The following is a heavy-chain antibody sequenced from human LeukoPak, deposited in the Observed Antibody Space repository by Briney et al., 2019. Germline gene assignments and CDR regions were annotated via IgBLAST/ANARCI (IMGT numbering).Heavy chain of an antibody. CDR2: IYYSGST. Sequence: SETLSLTCTVSGGSISSSSYYWGWIRQPPGKGLEWIGSIYYSGSTYYNPSLKSRVTIPVGTSKNQFSPKLSSVTAADTAVYYCARLEAYSSGWYVHDAFDIWGQGTMVTVSS. J-gene: IGHJ3*02. CDR1: GGSISSSSYY. V-gene: IGHV4-39*01. D-gene: IGHD6-19*01. CDR3: ARLEAYSSGWYVHDAFDI.